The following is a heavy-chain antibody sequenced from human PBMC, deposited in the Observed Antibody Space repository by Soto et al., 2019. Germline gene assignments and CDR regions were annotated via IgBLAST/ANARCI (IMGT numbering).Heavy chain of an antibody. CDR3: ARGNHRWLQLWYFDL. CDR2: IIPIFGTV. J-gene: IGHJ2*01. Sequence: QVQLVQSGAEVKKPGSSVKVSCKASGGTFSNSAISWVRQAPGQGLEWMGGIIPIFGTVNYAQKFQGRVTITADESTSTAYMELSSLRSEDPAVYYCARGNHRWLQLWYFDLWGRGTLVTVSS. D-gene: IGHD5-12*01. CDR1: GGTFSNSA. V-gene: IGHV1-69*12.